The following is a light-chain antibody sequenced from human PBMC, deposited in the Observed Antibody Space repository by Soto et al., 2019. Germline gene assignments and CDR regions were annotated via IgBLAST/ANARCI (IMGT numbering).Light chain of an antibody. CDR1: QSLGIW. CDR2: DAS. J-gene: IGKJ1*01. Sequence: DIQMTQSPSTLSASVGDRFTITFLASQSLGIWLAWHQQKPGEAPKLLIYDASTLKSGVPSRFSGSGSGTEFTLTISSLQSEDFAVYYCQQYNNWPQTFGQGTKVDI. CDR3: QQYNNWPQT. V-gene: IGKV1-5*01.